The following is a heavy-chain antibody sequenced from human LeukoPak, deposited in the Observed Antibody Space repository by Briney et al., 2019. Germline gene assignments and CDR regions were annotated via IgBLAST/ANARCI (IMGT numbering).Heavy chain of an antibody. CDR3: ARYQYYYDSSGYPVDY. Sequence: SQTLSLTCTVSGGSISSGDYYWSWIRQPPGKGLEWIGYIYYSGSTYYNPSLKSRVTISVDTSKNQFSLKLSSVTAADTAVYYCARYQYYYDSSGYPVDYWGQGTLVTVSS. CDR1: GGSISSGDYY. V-gene: IGHV4-30-4*08. J-gene: IGHJ4*02. D-gene: IGHD3-22*01. CDR2: IYYSGST.